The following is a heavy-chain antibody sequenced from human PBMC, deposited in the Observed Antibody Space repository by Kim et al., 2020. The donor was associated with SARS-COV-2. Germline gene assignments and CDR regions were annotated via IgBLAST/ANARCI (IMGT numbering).Heavy chain of an antibody. CDR3: ARSATGTLHFNY. CDR1: GYTFTNYA. Sequence: ASVKVSCKASGYTFTNYAIHWVRQAPGQRLEWLGWINVGNGNTEYSQKFQGRVPISRYRSANIAYMDLSSLKSEDTAVYYFARSATGTLHFNYWGQGTLV. V-gene: IGHV1-3*01. D-gene: IGHD1-1*01. CDR2: INVGNGNT. J-gene: IGHJ4*02.